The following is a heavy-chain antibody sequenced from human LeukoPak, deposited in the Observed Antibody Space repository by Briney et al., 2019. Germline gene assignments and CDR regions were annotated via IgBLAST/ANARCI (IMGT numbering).Heavy chain of an antibody. Sequence: SETLSLTCTVSGGSISSYYWSWIRQPPGKGLEWIGYIYYSGSTNYNPSLKSRVTISVDTSKNQCSLKLSSVTAADTAVYYCARALKLEPLVLSYWGQGTLVTVSS. CDR3: ARALKLEPLVLSY. CDR2: IYYSGST. CDR1: GGSISSYY. V-gene: IGHV4-59*01. J-gene: IGHJ4*02. D-gene: IGHD1-1*01.